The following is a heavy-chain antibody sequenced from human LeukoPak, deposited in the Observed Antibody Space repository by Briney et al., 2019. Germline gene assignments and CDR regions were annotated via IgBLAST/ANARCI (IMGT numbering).Heavy chain of an antibody. CDR3: ARSSRPTYYHFYYYMDV. CDR2: INPNSGGA. Sequence: SVKVSCKASGYTFTGYYMHWVRQAPGQGLEWMGWINPNSGGAKYAQNFQGRVIMTTDTSISTAYMELSSLRSDDTAVYYCARSSRPTYYHFYYYMDVWGKGSTVTVSS. J-gene: IGHJ6*03. D-gene: IGHD6-13*01. CDR1: GYTFTGYY. V-gene: IGHV1-2*02.